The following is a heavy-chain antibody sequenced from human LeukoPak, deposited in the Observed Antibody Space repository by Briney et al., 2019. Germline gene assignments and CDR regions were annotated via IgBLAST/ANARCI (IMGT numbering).Heavy chain of an antibody. Sequence: PGGSLRLSCAASGFTFSSYAMHWVRQAPGKGLEWVAVISYDGSNKYYADSVKGRFTISRDNGKNSLYLQMDSLTVEDTALYYCAKVGPVSSYGFGFFNYWGQGTMVTVSS. CDR2: ISYDGSNK. D-gene: IGHD3-16*02. CDR1: GFTFSSYA. J-gene: IGHJ4*02. V-gene: IGHV3-30*04. CDR3: AKVGPVSSYGFGFFNY.